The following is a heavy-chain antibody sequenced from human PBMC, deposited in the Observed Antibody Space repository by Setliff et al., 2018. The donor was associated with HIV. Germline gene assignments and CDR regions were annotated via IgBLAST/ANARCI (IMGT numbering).Heavy chain of an antibody. CDR1: GYTFTGYY. CDR2: INPNSGVT. CDR3: ARDPFVPKGAFDI. V-gene: IGHV1-2*06. Sequence: ASVKVSCKASGYTFTGYYMHWVRQAPGQGLEWMGRINPNSGVTNYAQKFQDRVTMTRDTSTSTVYMELSSLRSEDTAVYYCARDPFVPKGAFDIWGQGTMVTVSS. J-gene: IGHJ3*02. D-gene: IGHD2-2*01.